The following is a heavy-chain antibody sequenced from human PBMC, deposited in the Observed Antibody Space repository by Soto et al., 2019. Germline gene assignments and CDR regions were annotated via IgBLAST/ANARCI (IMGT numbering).Heavy chain of an antibody. V-gene: IGHV4-59*08. Sequence: ETLSLTCTVSGGSISSYYWSWIRQPPGKGLEWIGYIYYSGSTNYNPSLKSRVTISVDTSKNQFSLKLSSVTAADTAVYYCARRWGNGFDYWGQGTLVTVSS. CDR1: GGSISSYY. J-gene: IGHJ4*02. D-gene: IGHD3-16*01. CDR2: IYYSGST. CDR3: ARRWGNGFDY.